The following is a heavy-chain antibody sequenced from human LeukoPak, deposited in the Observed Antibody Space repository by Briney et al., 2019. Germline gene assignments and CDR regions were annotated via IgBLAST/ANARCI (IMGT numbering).Heavy chain of an antibody. CDR3: ARDRGGWPDY. Sequence: GGSLRLSCAASGFTVSSNYMGWVRQAPGKGLEWLSYISSSSSTIYYADSVKGRFTISRDNAKNSLYLQLNSLRPEDTGLYYCARDRGGWPDYWGQGTLVTVSS. CDR2: ISSSSSTI. CDR1: GFTVSSNY. J-gene: IGHJ4*02. V-gene: IGHV3-48*01. D-gene: IGHD6-19*01.